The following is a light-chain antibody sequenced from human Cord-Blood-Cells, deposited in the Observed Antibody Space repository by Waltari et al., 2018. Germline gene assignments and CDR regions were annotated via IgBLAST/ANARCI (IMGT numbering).Light chain of an antibody. V-gene: IGKV1-5*03. CDR3: QQYNSYPVP. J-gene: IGKJ2*01. CDR1: QSISSW. Sequence: DIQMTQAPSTLSSSVGYRVTITCRASQSISSWLACYQQKPEKAPKLLIYKASSLESGVPSRFSGSGYGTEFTLTISSLQPDDFATYYCQQYNSYPVPFGQGTKLEIK. CDR2: KAS.